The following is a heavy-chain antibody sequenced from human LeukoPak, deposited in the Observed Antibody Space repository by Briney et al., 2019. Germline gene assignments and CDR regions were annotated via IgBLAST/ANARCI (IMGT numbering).Heavy chain of an antibody. D-gene: IGHD5-18*01. CDR3: ARVGEKYSYGSNPRD. CDR1: GFTFSSYA. J-gene: IGHJ4*02. CDR2: ISYDGSDK. V-gene: IGHV3-30*04. Sequence: GRSLRLSCAASGFTFSSYAMHWVRQAPGKGLEWVAVISYDGSDKYYADSVKGRFTISRDNSKNTLYLQMNSLRAEDTAVYYCARVGEKYSYGSNPRDWGQGTLVTVSS.